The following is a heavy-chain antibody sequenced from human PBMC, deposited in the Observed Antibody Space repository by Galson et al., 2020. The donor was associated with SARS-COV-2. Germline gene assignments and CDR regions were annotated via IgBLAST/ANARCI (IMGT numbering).Heavy chain of an antibody. D-gene: IGHD2-2*01. CDR1: GFTFSSYW. CDR3: ARDASTSVPDGYAFDV. CDR2: INSDGSST. J-gene: IGHJ3*01. V-gene: IGHV3-74*01. Sequence: GGSLRLSCASSGFTFSSYWMHWVRQAPGKGLVWVSRINSDGSSTSYADSVKGRFTISRDNAKNTLYLQMNSLRIEDTAVYYCARDASTSVPDGYAFDVWGQGTMVTVSS.